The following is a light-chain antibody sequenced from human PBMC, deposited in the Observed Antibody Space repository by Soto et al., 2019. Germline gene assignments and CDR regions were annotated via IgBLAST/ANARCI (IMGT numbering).Light chain of an antibody. J-gene: IGKJ5*01. CDR3: QQRSNWCPT. CDR2: DAS. CDR1: QSVSSY. Sequence: EIVLTQSPATLSLSPGERATLSCRASQSVSSYLAWYQQKPGQAPRLLIYDASNRATGIPARFSGSGSGTDVTFTISSLEPEDVAVYYCQQRSNWCPTLGQGTRLEIK. V-gene: IGKV3-11*01.